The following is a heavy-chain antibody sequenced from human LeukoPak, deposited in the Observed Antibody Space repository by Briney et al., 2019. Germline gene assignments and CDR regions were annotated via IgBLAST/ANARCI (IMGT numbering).Heavy chain of an antibody. CDR1: GGFISSYY. V-gene: IGHV4-59*08. D-gene: IGHD1-1*01. J-gene: IGHJ4*02. Sequence: SETLSLTCTVSGGFISSYYWSWIRQPPGKGLEWIGYISYSGSPKYNRSLKSRVAMSVDTSRGQFSLKLNSVTAADTVVYYCAGLETSGYLGYWGQGTLVTVSS. CDR2: ISYSGSP. CDR3: AGLETSGYLGY.